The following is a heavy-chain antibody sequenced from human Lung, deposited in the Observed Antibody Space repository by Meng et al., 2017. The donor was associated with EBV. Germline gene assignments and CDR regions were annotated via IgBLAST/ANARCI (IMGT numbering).Heavy chain of an antibody. CDR3: VHSPEYSSVGWFDP. J-gene: IGHJ5*02. Sequence: QITLKESGPTLVKPTQTLTLTCTFSGFSLSTTGVGVGWIRQPPGKALEWLALIYWDDDKRYSPSLMSRLTITKDTSKNQVVLTMTNMDPVDTATYYCVHSPEYSSVGWFDPWGQGTLVTVSS. D-gene: IGHD6-19*01. V-gene: IGHV2-5*02. CDR1: GFSLSTTGVG. CDR2: IYWDDDK.